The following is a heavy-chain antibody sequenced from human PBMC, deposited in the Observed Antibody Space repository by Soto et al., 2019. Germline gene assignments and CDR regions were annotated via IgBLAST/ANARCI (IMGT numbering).Heavy chain of an antibody. CDR3: ARPAPQPFYDSSGYWSAFDI. CDR2: IIPIFGTA. V-gene: IGHV1-69*13. CDR1: GGTFSSYA. J-gene: IGHJ3*02. Sequence: GASVKVSCKASGGTFSSYAISWVRQAPGQGLEWMGGIIPIFGTANYAQKFQGRVTITADESTSTAYMELSSLRSEDTAVYYCARPAPQPFYDSSGYWSAFDIWGQGTMVTVSS. D-gene: IGHD3-22*01.